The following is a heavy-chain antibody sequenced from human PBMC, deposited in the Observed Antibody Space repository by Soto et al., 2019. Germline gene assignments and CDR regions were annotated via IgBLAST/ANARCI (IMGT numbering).Heavy chain of an antibody. J-gene: IGHJ6*02. V-gene: IGHV3-33*01. CDR1: GFTFSSYG. CDR3: ARDRGRSYYYGMDV. Sequence: GSLRLSCAASGFTFSSYGMHWVRQAPGKGLEWVAVIWYDGSNKYYADSVKGRFTISRDNSKKTLYLQMNSLRAEDTAVYYCARDRGRSYYYGMDVWGQGTTVTVSS. D-gene: IGHD3-16*01. CDR2: IWYDGSNK.